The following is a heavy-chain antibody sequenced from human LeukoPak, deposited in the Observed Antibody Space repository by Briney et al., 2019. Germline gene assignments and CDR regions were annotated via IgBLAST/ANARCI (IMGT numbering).Heavy chain of an antibody. CDR1: GGSISSTSYY. CDR3: ARHRRSTVTTYY. V-gene: IGHV4-39*01. CDR2: IYYSGSI. D-gene: IGHD4-17*01. J-gene: IGHJ4*02. Sequence: SETLSLTCSVSGGSISSTSYYWGWIRQPPGKGLEWIGSIYYSGSIYYNPSLKSRVTISVDTSKNQFSLKMSSVTAADTAVYYCARHRRSTVTTYYWGQGILVTVSS.